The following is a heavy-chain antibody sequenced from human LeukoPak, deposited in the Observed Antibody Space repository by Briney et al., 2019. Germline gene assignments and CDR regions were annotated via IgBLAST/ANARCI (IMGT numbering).Heavy chain of an antibody. CDR2: ISSSSSYI. D-gene: IGHD6-6*01. Sequence: GGSLRLSCAASGFTFSSYSMNWVRQAPGKGLEWVSSISSSSSYIYYADSVKGRFTISRDNAKNSLYLQMNSLRAEDTAVYYCARDKWSIAARLSVGDYWGQGTLVTVSS. CDR1: GFTFSSYS. J-gene: IGHJ4*02. V-gene: IGHV3-21*01. CDR3: ARDKWSIAARLSVGDY.